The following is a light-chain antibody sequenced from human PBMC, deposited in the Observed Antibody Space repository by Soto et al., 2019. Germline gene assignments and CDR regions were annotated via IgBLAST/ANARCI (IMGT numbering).Light chain of an antibody. V-gene: IGKV3-11*01. CDR1: QRVSSY. CDR2: DAS. CDR3: QQRSNWPEIT. Sequence: EIVLTQSPSTLSLSPGERATLSCRASQRVSSYLAWYQQKPGQAPRLLIYDASNRATGIPARFSGSGSGTDFTLTISCLEPEDFAVYYCQQRSNWPEITFGQGTRLEIK. J-gene: IGKJ5*01.